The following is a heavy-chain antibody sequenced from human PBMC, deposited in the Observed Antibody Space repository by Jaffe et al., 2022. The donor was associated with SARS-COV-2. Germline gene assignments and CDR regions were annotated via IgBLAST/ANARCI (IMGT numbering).Heavy chain of an antibody. J-gene: IGHJ4*02. CDR3: ARDFGEITTATRGCDD. D-gene: IGHD3-10*01. CDR2: IDPRGSDT. V-gene: IGHV1-46*01. CDR1: GYNFITYF. Sequence: QVKLVQSGAEVKKPGASVRVSCKASGYNFITYFMHWVRQAPGQGLEWVGGIDPRGSDTQYAPKFRGRVTMTRDTSTTTVYMELSSLISEDTAVYFCARDFGEITTATRGCDDWGQGTLVTVSS.